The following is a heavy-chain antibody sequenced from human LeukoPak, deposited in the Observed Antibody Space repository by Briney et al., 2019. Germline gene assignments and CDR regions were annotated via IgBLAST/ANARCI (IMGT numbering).Heavy chain of an antibody. D-gene: IGHD3-10*01. Sequence: KPSETLSLTCTVSGYSISSGYYWGWIRQPPGKGLEWIGSIYHSGSTYYNPSLKSRVTISVDTSKNQFSLKLSSVTAADTAVYYCARDRAAASRAFDIWGQGTMVTVSS. CDR2: IYHSGST. CDR3: ARDRAAASRAFDI. CDR1: GYSISSGYY. J-gene: IGHJ3*02. V-gene: IGHV4-38-2*02.